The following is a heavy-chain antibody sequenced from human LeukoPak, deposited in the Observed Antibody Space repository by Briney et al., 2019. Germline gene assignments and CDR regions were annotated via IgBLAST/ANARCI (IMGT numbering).Heavy chain of an antibody. D-gene: IGHD2-15*01. Sequence: ASVEVSCKAPGYTFSNYDINWVRQATGQGLEWMGWMNPNSGNTGYAQKFQGRVTMTRNTSISTAYMELSSLTSEDTAVYYCVRGVVVVAAGLRSLKIWFDTWGQGTLVTVSP. J-gene: IGHJ5*02. CDR3: VRGVVVVAAGLRSLKIWFDT. CDR2: MNPNSGNT. V-gene: IGHV1-8*01. CDR1: GYTFSNYD.